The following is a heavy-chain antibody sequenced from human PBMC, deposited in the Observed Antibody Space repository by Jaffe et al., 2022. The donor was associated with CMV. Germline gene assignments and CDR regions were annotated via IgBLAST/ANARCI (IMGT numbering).Heavy chain of an antibody. D-gene: IGHD3-3*01. V-gene: IGHV3-49*04. CDR1: GFTFGDYA. CDR3: TRTATYYDFWSGYYEGYYYYYMDV. CDR2: IRSKAYGGTT. Sequence: EVQLVESGGGLVQPGRSLRLSCTASGFTFGDYAMSWVRQAPGKGLEWVGFIRSKAYGGTTEYAASVKGRFTISRDDSKSIAYLQMNSLKTEDTAVYYCTRTATYYDFWSGYYEGYYYYYMDVWGKGTTVTVSS. J-gene: IGHJ6*03.